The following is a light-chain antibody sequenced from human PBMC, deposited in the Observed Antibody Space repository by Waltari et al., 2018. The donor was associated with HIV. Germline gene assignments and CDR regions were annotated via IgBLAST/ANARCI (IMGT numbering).Light chain of an antibody. CDR3: QVWDFRSDEVI. CDR2: DDD. Sequence: SYMLTQSPSVSVAPGQTAAITCGGNAIGSKRVPWYQHKSGQAPVLIIYDDDDRPSGIPERFSGSNSANTATLTITRVEAGDEADYFCQVWDFRSDEVIFGGGTKMTVL. CDR1: AIGSKR. V-gene: IGLV3-21*02. J-gene: IGLJ2*01.